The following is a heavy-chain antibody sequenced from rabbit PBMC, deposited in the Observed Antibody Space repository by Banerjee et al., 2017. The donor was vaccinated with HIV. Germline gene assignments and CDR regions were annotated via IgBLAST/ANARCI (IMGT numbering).Heavy chain of an antibody. V-gene: IGHV1S45*01. CDR3: GGSSSTYAYGMDL. CDR2: INTGSGST. D-gene: IGHD1-1*01. Sequence: QEQLVESGGGLVQPEGSLTLTCKASGFDLSSYYYMCWVRQAPGKGLEWIGCINTGSGSTWYASWVNGRFTISKTSSTTVTLQMTSLTAADTATYFCGGSSSTYAYGMDLWGPGTLVTVS. CDR1: GFDLSSYYY. J-gene: IGHJ6*01.